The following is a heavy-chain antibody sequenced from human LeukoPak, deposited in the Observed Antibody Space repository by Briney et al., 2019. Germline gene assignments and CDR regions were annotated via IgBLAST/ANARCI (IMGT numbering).Heavy chain of an antibody. Sequence: ASVKVSCKASGFTFIGYYIHWVRQAPGQGLEWMGWINLNTGDTDYAPKFQGRVTMTRDTAITTAYMELSRLRYDDTAVYYCARDQPALDYWGQGTLVTVSS. CDR2: INLNTGDT. V-gene: IGHV1-2*02. CDR3: ARDQPALDY. J-gene: IGHJ4*02. CDR1: GFTFIGYY.